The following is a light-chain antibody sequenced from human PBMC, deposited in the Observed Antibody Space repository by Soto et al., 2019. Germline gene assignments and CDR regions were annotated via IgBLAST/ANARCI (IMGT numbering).Light chain of an antibody. CDR3: QQSYSTPQT. Sequence: DIQMTQSPSSLSASVGDRVTITCRASQSISSYLNWYQQKQGKAPKLLIYAASSLQSGVPSRFSGSGSGTDFTLTISSLQPEDFETYYCQQSYSTPQTFGQGTKVEIK. V-gene: IGKV1-39*01. CDR1: QSISSY. J-gene: IGKJ1*01. CDR2: AAS.